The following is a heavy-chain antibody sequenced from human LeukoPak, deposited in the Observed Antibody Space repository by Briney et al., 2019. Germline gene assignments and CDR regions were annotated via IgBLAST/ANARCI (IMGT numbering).Heavy chain of an antibody. CDR3: ARGNWELLDFDY. J-gene: IGHJ4*02. CDR1: GYTFTGYY. Sequence: ASVKVSCKASGYTFTGYYMHWVRQAPGPGLELKGWINPNSGGTNYAQKFQGRVTMTRDTSISTAYMELSRLRSDDTAVYYCARGNWELLDFDYWGQGTLVTVSS. V-gene: IGHV1-2*02. CDR2: INPNSGGT. D-gene: IGHD1-26*01.